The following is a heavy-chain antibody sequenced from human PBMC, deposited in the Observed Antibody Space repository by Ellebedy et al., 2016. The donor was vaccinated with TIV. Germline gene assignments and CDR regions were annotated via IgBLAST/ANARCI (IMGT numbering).Heavy chain of an antibody. V-gene: IGHV1-46*01. CDR1: GYAFTSYY. Sequence: ASVKVSXXASGYAFTSYYMHWVRQAPGQGLEWMGIINPSGGSTSYAQKFQGRVTMTRDTSTSTVYMELSSLRSEDTAVYYCARDSGEYIYYYGMDVWGQGTTVTVSS. D-gene: IGHD3-10*01. CDR2: INPSGGST. CDR3: ARDSGEYIYYYGMDV. J-gene: IGHJ6*02.